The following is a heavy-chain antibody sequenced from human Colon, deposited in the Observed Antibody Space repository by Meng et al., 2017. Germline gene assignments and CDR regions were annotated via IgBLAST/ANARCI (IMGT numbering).Heavy chain of an antibody. Sequence: LGGAGGGVVQPGRALRRSCAAAGVTFSSNAMRWVRQAPGKGLEWVAVISYDGRKKYYADAVKGRFTISRDNSKNTLYLQMNSLRAEDTAVYYCARDGYYYSSGYYFDYWGQGTLVTVSS. J-gene: IGHJ4*02. D-gene: IGHD6-19*01. CDR2: ISYDGRKK. V-gene: IGHV3-30*04. CDR3: ARDGYYYSSGYYFDY. CDR1: GVTFSSNA.